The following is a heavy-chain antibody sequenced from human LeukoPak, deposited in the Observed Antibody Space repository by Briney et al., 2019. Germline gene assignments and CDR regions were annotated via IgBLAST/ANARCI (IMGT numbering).Heavy chain of an antibody. CDR2: IYPGDSDT. D-gene: IGHD5-12*01. Sequence: GESLKISCKGSGYNFSNYWIGWVRQMPGKGLEWMGIIYPGDSDTRYSPSFQGQVTISADKSISTAYLQWSGLKASDTAIYYCARHPRGDIVYGMDAWGRGTTVTVSS. J-gene: IGHJ6*02. V-gene: IGHV5-51*01. CDR3: ARHPRGDIVYGMDA. CDR1: GYNFSNYW.